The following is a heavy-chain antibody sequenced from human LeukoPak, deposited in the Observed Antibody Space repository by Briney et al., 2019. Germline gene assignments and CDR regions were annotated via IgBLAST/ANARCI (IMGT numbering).Heavy chain of an antibody. V-gene: IGHV3-23*01. D-gene: IGHD2-21*02. Sequence: GGSLRLSCAASGFTFSNYAMNWVRQVPGKGLEWVSIITDSGGDTNYADSVKGRFTISRDNSKSTLYLQMNSLRAEDTATYYCAKAAAGVCNSGDCYSRVFDYWGQGTLVTVSS. J-gene: IGHJ4*02. CDR1: GFTFSNYA. CDR3: AKAAAGVCNSGDCYSRVFDY. CDR2: ITDSGGDT.